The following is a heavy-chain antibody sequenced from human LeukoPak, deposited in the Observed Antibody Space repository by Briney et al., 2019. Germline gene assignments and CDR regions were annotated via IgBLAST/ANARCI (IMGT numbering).Heavy chain of an antibody. CDR2: ISWNGVST. V-gene: IGHV3-43*01. Sequence: PGGSLRLSCAASGFTFDDYTMHCVRQAPGKGLEWVSLISWNGVSTYYADSVKGRFTISRDNAKNSLYLQMNSLRAEDTAVYYCAELGITMIGGVWGKGTTVTISS. CDR1: GFTFDDYT. D-gene: IGHD3-10*02. CDR3: AELGITMIGGV. J-gene: IGHJ6*04.